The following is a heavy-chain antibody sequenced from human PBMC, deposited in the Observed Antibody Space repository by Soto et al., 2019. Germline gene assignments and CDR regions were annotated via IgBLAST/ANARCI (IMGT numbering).Heavy chain of an antibody. J-gene: IGHJ3*02. D-gene: IGHD1-26*01. Sequence: GGSLRLSCAASGFTFSSYAMHWVRQAPGKGLEWVAVISYDGSNKYYADSVKGRFTISRDNSKNTLYLQMNSLRAEDTAVYYCARDLDDVISGSYSAFDIWGQGTMVTVSS. V-gene: IGHV3-30-3*01. CDR1: GFTFSSYA. CDR3: ARDLDDVISGSYSAFDI. CDR2: ISYDGSNK.